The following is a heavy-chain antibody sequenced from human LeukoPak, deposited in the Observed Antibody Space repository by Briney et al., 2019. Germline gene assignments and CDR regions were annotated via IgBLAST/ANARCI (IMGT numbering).Heavy chain of an antibody. CDR3: TTATREYSGSPPYY. CDR2: INSDGSST. V-gene: IGHV3-74*01. Sequence: GGSLRLPCAASGFTFSSYWMHWVRQAPGKGLVWVSRINSDGSSTSYADSVKGRFTISRDNAKNTLYLQMNSLRAEDTAVYYCTTATREYSGSPPYYWGQGTLVTVSS. D-gene: IGHD1-26*01. J-gene: IGHJ4*02. CDR1: GFTFSSYW.